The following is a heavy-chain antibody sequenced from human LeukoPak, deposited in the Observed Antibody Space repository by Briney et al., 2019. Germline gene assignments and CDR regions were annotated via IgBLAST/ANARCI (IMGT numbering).Heavy chain of an antibody. CDR2: IHYSGST. Sequence: SETLSLTCTVSGGSISSSSYYWGWIRQPPGKGLEWIGSIHYSGSTYYNPSLKSRVTISVDTSKNQFSLKLTSVTAADTAVYYCARLYRRFGESDDYWGQGTLVTVSS. J-gene: IGHJ4*02. CDR3: ARLYRRFGESDDY. V-gene: IGHV4-39*01. CDR1: GGSISSSSYY. D-gene: IGHD3-10*01.